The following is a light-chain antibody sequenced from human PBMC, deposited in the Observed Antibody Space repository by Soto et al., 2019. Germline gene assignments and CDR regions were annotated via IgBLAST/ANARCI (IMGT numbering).Light chain of an antibody. CDR1: SSNIGAGYD. V-gene: IGLV1-40*01. CDR3: QSYDSSLSGSYV. J-gene: IGLJ1*01. Sequence: QSVLTQPPSVSGAPGQRVTISCTGSSSNIGAGYDVHWYQRLPGTAPKVLIYGNNNRPSWVPDRFSGSKSGTSASLAITGLQAEDEVDYYCQSYDSSLSGSYVFGTGTKVTVL. CDR2: GNN.